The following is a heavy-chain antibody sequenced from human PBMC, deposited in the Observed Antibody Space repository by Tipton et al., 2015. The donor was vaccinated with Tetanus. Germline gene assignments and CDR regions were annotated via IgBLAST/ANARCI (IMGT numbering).Heavy chain of an antibody. CDR1: GFTFSSYS. CDR2: ISSSSSTI. D-gene: IGHD2-15*01. V-gene: IGHV3-48*02. Sequence: SLRLSCAASGFTFSSYSMNWVRQAPGKGLEWVSYISSSSSTIYYADSVKGRFTISRDNAKNSLYLQMNSLRDEDTAVYYCASRRYCRGGSCPWAAFDIWGQGTMVTVSS. CDR3: ASRRYCRGGSCPWAAFDI. J-gene: IGHJ3*02.